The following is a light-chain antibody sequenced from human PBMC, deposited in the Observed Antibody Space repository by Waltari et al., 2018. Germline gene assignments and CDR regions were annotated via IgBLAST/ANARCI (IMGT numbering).Light chain of an antibody. CDR3: CSYAGRYTWV. CDR1: SSDVGGYNY. Sequence: QSALTQPRSVSGSPGQSVTISCTGTSSDVGGYNYVSWFQQHPGKAPKLMIHDVIKRPSGVPDRFSGSKSGNTASLTISGLQADDETDYYCCSYAGRYTWVFGGGTKLTVL. V-gene: IGLV2-11*01. CDR2: DVI. J-gene: IGLJ3*02.